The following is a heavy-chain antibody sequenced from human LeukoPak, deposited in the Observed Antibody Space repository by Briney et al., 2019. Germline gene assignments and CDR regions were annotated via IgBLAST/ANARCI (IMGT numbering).Heavy chain of an antibody. CDR3: TRAASSGPLFTYHMDV. J-gene: IGHJ6*03. Sequence: PSETLSLTCTVSGGSISSSSYYWGWIRQPPGKGLEWIGSIYYSGSTYYNPSLKSRVTISVDASKNQFSLKLSSVTAADTAVYYCTRAASSGPLFTYHMDVWGKGTTVTVSS. D-gene: IGHD3-22*01. CDR2: IYYSGST. V-gene: IGHV4-39*07. CDR1: GGSISSSSYY.